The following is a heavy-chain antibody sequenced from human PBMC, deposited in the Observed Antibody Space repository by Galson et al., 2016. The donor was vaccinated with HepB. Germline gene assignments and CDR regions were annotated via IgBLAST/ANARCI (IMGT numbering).Heavy chain of an antibody. J-gene: IGHJ3*01. CDR3: ARGGSRPIDY. D-gene: IGHD1-26*01. Sequence: SLRLSCAASGLTFSSYWMSWVRQAPGKRLECVANIKQDGSEQYYVDSVKGRFTISRDNAKKSLYLQMNSLRAEDTAVYYCARGGSRPIDYWGQGTMVTVSS. CDR1: GLTFSSYW. CDR2: IKQDGSEQ. V-gene: IGHV3-7*02.